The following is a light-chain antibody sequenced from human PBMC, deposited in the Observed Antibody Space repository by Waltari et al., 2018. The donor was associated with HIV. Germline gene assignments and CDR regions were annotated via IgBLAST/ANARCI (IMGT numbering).Light chain of an antibody. J-gene: IGKJ1*01. CDR1: QSFSSH. CDR3: QQRGNWPWT. V-gene: IGKV3-11*01. Sequence: EIVLTQSPATLSLSPGERATLSCRASQSFSSHLAWYQQKPGQVPRLLIYDASNRATGIPARFSGSGSGTDFTLTISSLEPEDFALYYCQQRGNWPWTFGQGTKVEIK. CDR2: DAS.